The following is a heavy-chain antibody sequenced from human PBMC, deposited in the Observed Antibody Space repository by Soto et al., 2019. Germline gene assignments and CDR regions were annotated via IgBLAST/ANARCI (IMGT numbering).Heavy chain of an antibody. V-gene: IGHV4-59*01. D-gene: IGHD1-7*01. CDR3: AGRYGTTFDY. J-gene: IGHJ4*02. CDR1: GGSIRSSY. Sequence: PSETLSLTCTVSGGSIRSSYWSWIRQPPGKGLEWIGYIYYSGSTNYNPSLKSRVTISVDTSKNQFSLKLSSVTAADTAVYYCAGRYGTTFDYWGQGTLVTVS. CDR2: IYYSGST.